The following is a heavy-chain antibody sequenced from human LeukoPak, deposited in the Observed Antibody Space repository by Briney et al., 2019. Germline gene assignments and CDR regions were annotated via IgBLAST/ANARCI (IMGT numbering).Heavy chain of an antibody. CDR2: IYYSGST. CDR3: ARDRGVVTATYDAFDI. CDR1: GGSISSSSYY. J-gene: IGHJ3*02. D-gene: IGHD2-21*02. Sequence: SETLSLTCTVSGGSISSSSYYWGWIRQPPGKGLEWIGSIYYSGSTYYNPSLKSRVTISVDTSKNQFSLKLSSVTAADTAVYYCARDRGVVTATYDAFDIWGQGTMVTVSS. V-gene: IGHV4-39*07.